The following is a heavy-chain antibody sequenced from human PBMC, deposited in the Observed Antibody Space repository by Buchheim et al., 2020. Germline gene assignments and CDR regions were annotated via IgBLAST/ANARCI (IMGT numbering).Heavy chain of an antibody. J-gene: IGHJ6*02. V-gene: IGHV4-34*01. D-gene: IGHD4-11*01. CDR1: GGSFSGYY. Sequence: QVQLQQWGAGLLKPSETLSLTCAVYGGSFSGYYWSWIRQPPGKGLEWIGEINHSGSTNYNPSLKSRVTISVDTSKNQFLLKLSSVTAADTAVYYCASETVTKYGMDVWGQGTT. CDR2: INHSGST. CDR3: ASETVTKYGMDV.